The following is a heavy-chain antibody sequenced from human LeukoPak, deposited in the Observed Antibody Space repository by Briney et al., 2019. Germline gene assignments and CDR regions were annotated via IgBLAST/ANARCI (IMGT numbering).Heavy chain of an antibody. D-gene: IGHD6-13*01. CDR3: ARGSSQWD. CDR2: IYYSGST. J-gene: IGHJ4*02. Sequence: SETLSLTCTVSGGSISGYYWSWIRQPPGKGLEWIGYIYYSGSTNYNPSLKSRVTISVDTSKNQFSLKLSSVTAADTAVYYCARGSSQWDWGQGTLVTVSS. CDR1: GGSISGYY. V-gene: IGHV4-59*01.